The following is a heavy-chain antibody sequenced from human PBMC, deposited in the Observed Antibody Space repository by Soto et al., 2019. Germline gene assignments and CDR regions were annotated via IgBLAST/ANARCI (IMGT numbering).Heavy chain of an antibody. Sequence: EVQLVESGGGLVKPGGSLRLSCAASGFTFSNAWMNWVRQAPGKGLEWVGRIKSKTDGGTTDYVAPVKGRFTISRDDSKNTLYLQMSSLKTEDTAVYYCTTVAWDSSGYYPHLDYWGQGTLVTVSS. CDR1: GFTFSNAW. CDR2: IKSKTDGGTT. CDR3: TTVAWDSSGYYPHLDY. D-gene: IGHD3-22*01. J-gene: IGHJ4*02. V-gene: IGHV3-15*07.